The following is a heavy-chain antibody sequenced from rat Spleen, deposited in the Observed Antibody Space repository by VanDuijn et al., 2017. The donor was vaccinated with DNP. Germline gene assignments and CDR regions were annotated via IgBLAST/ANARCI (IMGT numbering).Heavy chain of an antibody. J-gene: IGHJ3*01. V-gene: IGHV5-29*01. D-gene: IGHD1-2*01. CDR3: ARSDSYGFPY. Sequence: EVQLVESGGGLVQPGRSLKLSCAASGFTFSNYYMAWVRQAPAKGLEWVATLSYNGGTPYYRDSVKGRFSLSRDNAKSTLYLQMDSLRSEDTATYYCARSDSYGFPYWGQGTLVTVSS. CDR2: LSYNGGTP. CDR1: GFTFSNYY.